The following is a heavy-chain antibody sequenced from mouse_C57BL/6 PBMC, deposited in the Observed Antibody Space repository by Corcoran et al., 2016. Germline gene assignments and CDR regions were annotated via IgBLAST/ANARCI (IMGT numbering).Heavy chain of an antibody. V-gene: IGHV1-80*01. CDR2: IYPGDGDT. CDR3: ASSYDYDGYFDV. Sequence: QVQLQQSGAELVKPGASVKISCKASGYAFSSYWMNWVKQRPGKGLAWIGQIYPGDGDTNYNGKFKGKATLTADKSSSTAYMQLSSLTSEDSAVYFCASSYDYDGYFDVWGTGTTVTVSS. D-gene: IGHD2-4*01. CDR1: GYAFSSYW. J-gene: IGHJ1*03.